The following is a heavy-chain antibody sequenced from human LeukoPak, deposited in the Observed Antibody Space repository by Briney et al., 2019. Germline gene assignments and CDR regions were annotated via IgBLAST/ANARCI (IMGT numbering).Heavy chain of an antibody. Sequence: SETLSLTCTVSGXSISSYYWSCIRQPPREGPGWSGYIYYSGRTNYNPSLKSRVTISVATSKNQFSLKLSSVTAADTAVYYCARGLGYCSGGRCYSDDALDIWGRGTMVTVSS. CDR2: IYYSGRT. J-gene: IGHJ3*02. CDR3: ARGLGYCSGGRCYSDDALDI. CDR1: GXSISSYY. D-gene: IGHD2-15*01. V-gene: IGHV4-59*12.